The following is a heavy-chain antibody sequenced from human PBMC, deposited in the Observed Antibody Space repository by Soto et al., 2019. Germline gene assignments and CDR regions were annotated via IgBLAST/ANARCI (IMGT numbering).Heavy chain of an antibody. CDR3: AKVLFGFTYGEFDY. V-gene: IGHV3-23*01. J-gene: IGHJ4*02. CDR2: ISDDGHDT. CDR1: GFTFNNFA. D-gene: IGHD3-3*01. Sequence: PGGSLRLSCAAFGFTFNNFAMSWVRQAPGKGLEWVSGISDDGHDTFYADSVKGRFTISRDNSRNTLYLQMNGLRAEDTAIYYCAKVLFGFTYGEFDYWGQGILVTVSS.